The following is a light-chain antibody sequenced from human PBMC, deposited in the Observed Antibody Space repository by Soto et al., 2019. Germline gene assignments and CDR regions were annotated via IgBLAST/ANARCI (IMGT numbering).Light chain of an antibody. CDR3: KQRSNWPIT. J-gene: IGKJ5*01. CDR2: DAS. CDR1: QSVSSY. V-gene: IGKV3-11*01. Sequence: EIVLTQSPATLSLSPGGRATLSCRASQSVSSYLAWYQQKPGQAPRLLIYDASNRATGIPARFSGSGSGTDFTLTIRSLEPEDFAVYYCKQRSNWPITFGQGTRLEIK.